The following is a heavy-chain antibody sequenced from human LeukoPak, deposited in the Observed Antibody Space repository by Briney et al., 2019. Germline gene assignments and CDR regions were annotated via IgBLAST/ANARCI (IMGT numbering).Heavy chain of an antibody. CDR2: ISGDGGST. Sequence: GGSLRLSCAASGFTFDDYAMHWVRQAPGKGLEWVSLISGDGGSTYYADSVKGRFTISRDNSKNSLYLQMNSLRAEDTAVYCGAKDSRITMVRGSDYWGQGTLVTVSS. D-gene: IGHD3-10*01. J-gene: IGHJ4*02. V-gene: IGHV3-43*02. CDR3: AKDSRITMVRGSDY. CDR1: GFTFDDYA.